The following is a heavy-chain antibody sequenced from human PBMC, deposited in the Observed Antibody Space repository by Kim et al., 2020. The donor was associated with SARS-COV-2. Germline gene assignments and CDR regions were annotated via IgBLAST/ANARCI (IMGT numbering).Heavy chain of an antibody. J-gene: IGHJ4*02. D-gene: IGHD1-26*01. Sequence: SETLSLTCSVSGDSISSSSNSWGWIRQSPGKGLEWIGGIYYSGSTHYNPSLKSRVTMSIDTSKNQFSLKLSSVTAADTAVYYCARRNVGTSSRWGEGSPVTVYS. CDR2: IYYSGST. V-gene: IGHV4-39*01. CDR3: ARRNVGTSSR. CDR1: GDSISSSSNS.